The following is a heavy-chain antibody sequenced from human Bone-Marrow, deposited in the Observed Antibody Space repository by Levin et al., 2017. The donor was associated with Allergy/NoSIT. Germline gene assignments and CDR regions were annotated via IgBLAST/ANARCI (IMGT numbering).Heavy chain of an antibody. CDR1: GFIFSNYA. CDR3: ARGFSSSSLFDL. V-gene: IGHV3-30-3*01. D-gene: IGHD6-6*01. CDR2: VSYGGSND. Sequence: GGSLRLSCAGSGFIFSNYAMHWVRQAPGKGLEWVAVVSYGGSNDDYADSVKGRFTRENSMNTLYLQMNSLRAEDTAVYYCARGFSSSSLFDLWGQGTLVTVSS. J-gene: IGHJ4*02.